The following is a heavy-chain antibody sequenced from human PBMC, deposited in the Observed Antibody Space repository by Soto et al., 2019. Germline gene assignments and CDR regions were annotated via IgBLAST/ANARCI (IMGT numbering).Heavy chain of an antibody. CDR2: IYHNGST. V-gene: IGHV4-38-2*02. CDR3: ARDDERLGHIGWYYYGMDV. Sequence: GTLSLTVAVSGYPISSGYYWCWIRQAPGKGLEWIGSIYHNGSTYYNPSLKSRVTISVDTSKNQFSLKLSSVTAADTAVYYCARDDERLGHIGWYYYGMDVWGQGTTVTVSS. J-gene: IGHJ6*02. CDR1: GYPISSGYY. D-gene: IGHD6-19*01.